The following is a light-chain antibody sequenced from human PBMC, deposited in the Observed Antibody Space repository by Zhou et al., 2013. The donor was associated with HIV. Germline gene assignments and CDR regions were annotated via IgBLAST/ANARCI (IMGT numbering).Light chain of an antibody. J-gene: IGKJ4*01. V-gene: IGKV1-5*03. CDR2: KAS. Sequence: DIQLTQSPSTLSASVGDRVSITCRASQNISNFLVWYQQKPGKAPQLLIHKASSLESGVPSRFSASGSGTEFTLTINTLQPEDFATYYCQQLNSYPLTFGGGTKVEIK. CDR1: QNISNF. CDR3: QQLNSYPLT.